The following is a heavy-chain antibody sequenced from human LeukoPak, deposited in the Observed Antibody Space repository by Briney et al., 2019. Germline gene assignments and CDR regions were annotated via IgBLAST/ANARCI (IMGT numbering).Heavy chain of an antibody. V-gene: IGHV4-30-2*01. CDR1: GGSITSGGYS. CDR3: ARGDYCGGACYPDDGWFDP. J-gene: IGHJ5*02. CDR2: IYHSATT. D-gene: IGHD2-21*02. Sequence: PSQTLSLTCAVSGGSITSGGYSWNWIRQPPGKGLEWTGYIYHSATTYYNPSLGSRVTISVDRFKNQFSLKLSSVTAADTAVYYCARGDYCGGACYPDDGWFDPWGQGTLVTVSS.